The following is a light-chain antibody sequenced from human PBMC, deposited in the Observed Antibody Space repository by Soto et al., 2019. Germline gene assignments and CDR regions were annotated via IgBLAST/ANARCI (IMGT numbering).Light chain of an antibody. CDR3: QQYGSSPIT. CDR1: QTVSSNY. V-gene: IGKV3-20*01. CDR2: STS. Sequence: SPGTLSFSPGERATLSCRASQTVSSNYLAWYRQKPGQAPRLLIYSTSYRAVGSPDRFSGSGSGTDFTLTISRLEPEDFAVYYCQQYGSSPITFGQGTRLEIK. J-gene: IGKJ5*01.